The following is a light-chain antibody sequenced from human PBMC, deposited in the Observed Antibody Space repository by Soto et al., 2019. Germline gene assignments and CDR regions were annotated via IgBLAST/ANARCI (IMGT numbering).Light chain of an antibody. J-gene: IGKJ4*01. CDR2: RAS. CDR1: QTINID. Sequence: DIQMTQSPSSLSASIGDRVTITCRASQTINIDLNWYQQGPGKVPALLISRASTLQSGVPSRFVGSGSGTDFTLTISSLQPECFAAYYCQQSHSTPTFGVENKVEIK. CDR3: QQSHSTPT. V-gene: IGKV1-39*01.